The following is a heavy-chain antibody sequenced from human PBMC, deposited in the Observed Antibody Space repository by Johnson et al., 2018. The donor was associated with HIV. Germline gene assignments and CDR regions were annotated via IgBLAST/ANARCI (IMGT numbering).Heavy chain of an antibody. CDR2: ISYDGTNT. CDR1: DFTFTNNA. J-gene: IGHJ3*02. CDR3: AKGLYGSGSYDAFDI. Sequence: QVQLVESGGGVVQPGRSLRLSCAASDFTFTNNAIHWVRQAPGKVLEWVAVISYDGTNTYYADSVKGRLTISRDNAKNSLYLQMNSLRAEDTALYYCAKGLYGSGSYDAFDIWGQGTMVTVSS. D-gene: IGHD3-10*01. V-gene: IGHV3-30*04.